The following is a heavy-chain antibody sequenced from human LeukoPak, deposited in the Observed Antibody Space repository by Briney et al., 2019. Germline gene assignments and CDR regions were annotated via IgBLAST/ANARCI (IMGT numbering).Heavy chain of an antibody. CDR3: VRDYGPGGFGP. V-gene: IGHV3-13*01. CDR2: IGTGGDT. D-gene: IGHD3-10*01. J-gene: IGHJ5*02. CDR1: GFIFDNYD. Sequence: GGSLRLSCAVSGFIFDNYDMHWVRQLSGEGLEWVAAIGTGGDTYYRDSVKGRFTIPRGNAKNSLYLQMNSLRVGDTAVYYCVRDYGPGGFGPWGQGALVTVSS.